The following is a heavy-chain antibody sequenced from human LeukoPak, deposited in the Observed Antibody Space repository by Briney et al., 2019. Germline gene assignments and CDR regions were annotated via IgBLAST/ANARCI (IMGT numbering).Heavy chain of an antibody. V-gene: IGHV1-69*01. J-gene: IGHJ6*03. D-gene: IGHD3-10*01. CDR2: IIPIFGTA. CDR3: ARASYANYYGSGSYYNQFLYYYMDV. CDR1: GGIFSNYA. Sequence: ASVKVASKASGGIFSNYAISWVRQAPGQGLEWMGGIIPIFGTANYAQKFQGRVTITADESTSTAYMELSSLRSEDTAVYYCARASYANYYGSGSYYNQFLYYYMDVWGKGTTVIVSS.